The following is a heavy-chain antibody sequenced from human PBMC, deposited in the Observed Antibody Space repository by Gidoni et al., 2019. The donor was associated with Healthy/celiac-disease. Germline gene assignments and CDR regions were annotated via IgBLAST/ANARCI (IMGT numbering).Heavy chain of an antibody. CDR3: ARERITMIVVALRNYYGMDV. V-gene: IGHV3-48*03. CDR1: GFTFSSYE. Sequence: EVQLVESGGGLVQPGGSLRLSCAASGFTFSSYEMNWVRQAPGKGREGVSNMRSSGSTKYYADSVKGRFTISRDNAKNSLYLQMNSLRAEDTAVYYCARERITMIVVALRNYYGMDVWGQGTTVTVSS. J-gene: IGHJ6*02. D-gene: IGHD3-22*01. CDR2: MRSSGSTK.